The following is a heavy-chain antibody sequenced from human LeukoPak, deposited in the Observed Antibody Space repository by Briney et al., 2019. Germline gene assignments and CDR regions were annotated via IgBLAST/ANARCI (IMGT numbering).Heavy chain of an antibody. V-gene: IGHV1-69*04. CDR1: GGTFSSYA. CDR3: ARASSYSSGWYNY. Sequence: ASVKVSCKASGGTFSSYAISWVRQAPGQGLEWMGRIIPILGIANYAQKFQGRVTITADKSTSTAYMELSSLRSEDTAVYYCARASSYSSGWYNYWGQGTLVTVSS. J-gene: IGHJ4*02. CDR2: IIPILGIA. D-gene: IGHD6-19*01.